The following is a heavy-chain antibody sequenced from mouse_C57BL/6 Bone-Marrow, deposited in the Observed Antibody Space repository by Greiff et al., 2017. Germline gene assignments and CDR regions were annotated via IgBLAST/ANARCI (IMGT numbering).Heavy chain of an antibody. Sequence: EVKLMESGGGLVKPGGSLKLSCAASGFTFSDYGMHWVRQAPEKGLEWVAYISSGSSTIYYADTVKGRFTISRDNAKNTLFLQMTSLRSEDTAMYYCARLFTTVVATGDYWGQGTTLTVSS. J-gene: IGHJ2*01. CDR1: GFTFSDYG. V-gene: IGHV5-17*01. CDR3: ARLFTTVVATGDY. D-gene: IGHD1-1*01. CDR2: ISSGSSTI.